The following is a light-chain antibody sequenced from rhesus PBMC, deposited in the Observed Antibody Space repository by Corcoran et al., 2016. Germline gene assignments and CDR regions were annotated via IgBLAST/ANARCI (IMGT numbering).Light chain of an antibody. CDR3: QQGYSRPRT. CDR1: QGISSW. J-gene: IGKJ1*01. CDR2: AAS. V-gene: IGKV1-18*01. Sequence: DIQMTQSPSSLSASVGDKVTITCRASQGISSWLAWYQQKPGKGPKFQIYAASRLQAGVPSRFMGSGSGTDYTLTISRRQPEDFATYYCQQGYSRPRTFGQGTKVEIK.